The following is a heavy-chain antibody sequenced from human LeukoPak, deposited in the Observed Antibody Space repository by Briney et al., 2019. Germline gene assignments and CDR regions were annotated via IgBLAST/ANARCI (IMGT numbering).Heavy chain of an antibody. CDR3: ARGVATFGYYYGMDV. D-gene: IGHD3-16*01. CDR1: GFSFDGYG. Sequence: GGSLRLSCAASGFSFDGYGMTWVRQAPGKGLEWVSGINWNGGSTGYADSVKGRFTISRDNAKNSLYLQMNSLRAEDTALYHCARGVATFGYYYGMDVWGQGTTVTVSS. V-gene: IGHV3-20*01. J-gene: IGHJ6*02. CDR2: INWNGGST.